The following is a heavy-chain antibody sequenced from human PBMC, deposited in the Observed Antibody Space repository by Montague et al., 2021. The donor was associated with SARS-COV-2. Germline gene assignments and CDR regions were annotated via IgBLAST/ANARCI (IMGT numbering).Heavy chain of an antibody. J-gene: IGHJ3*01. CDR3: ATKREVVRAARTLVAFDL. D-gene: IGHD2-2*01. CDR1: GGSFSVYY. V-gene: IGHV4-34*01. CDR2: INHSGTA. Sequence: SETLSLTCAVYGGSFSVYYWSWLRQSPRGGLVGIVEINHSGTANYNQSPKSRVSISVVTSKNQFTLKLPSVTAADTAMYYCATKREVVRAARTLVAFDLWGQGTMVTVSS.